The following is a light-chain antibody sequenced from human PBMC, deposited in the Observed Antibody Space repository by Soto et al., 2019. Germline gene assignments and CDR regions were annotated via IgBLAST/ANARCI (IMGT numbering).Light chain of an antibody. CDR1: QSIRPY. Sequence: DIQMTQSPSSLSASVGDRVTIXXRASQSIRPYVNGYQQKPGTAPQLXRDAASSLQSGVPSLFSGRGSGTDFTLTISSLHPADFATYFCQQADRFTRTFGGGTNVEIK. V-gene: IGKV1-39*01. J-gene: IGKJ4*01. CDR3: QQADRFTRT. CDR2: AAS.